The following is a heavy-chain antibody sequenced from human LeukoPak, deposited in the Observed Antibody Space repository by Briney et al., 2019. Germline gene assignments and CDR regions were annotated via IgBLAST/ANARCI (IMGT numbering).Heavy chain of an antibody. CDR2: INHSGST. Sequence: SETLSLTCAVYGGSFSGYYWSWIRQPPGKGLEWIGEINHSGSTNYNPSLKSRVTISVDTSKNQFSLKLSSETAADTAVYYCARGPSSSWYPRFDYWGQGTLVTVSS. J-gene: IGHJ4*02. D-gene: IGHD6-13*01. CDR3: ARGPSSSWYPRFDY. CDR1: GGSFSGYY. V-gene: IGHV4-34*01.